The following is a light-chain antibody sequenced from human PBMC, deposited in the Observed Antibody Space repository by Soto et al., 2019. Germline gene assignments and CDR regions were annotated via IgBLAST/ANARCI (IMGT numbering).Light chain of an antibody. V-gene: IGKV1-39*01. CDR3: QQSSRTPWT. CDR1: QSISNY. CDR2: TSS. J-gene: IGKJ1*01. Sequence: DIQMTQSPSTLSASVGDRVTITCRASQSISNYLNWYQQKPGKAPKLLMYTSSSLQSGVPSRFNGSASGADFTLTISSLQPEDFATYYCQQSSRTPWTFGQGTKVDIK.